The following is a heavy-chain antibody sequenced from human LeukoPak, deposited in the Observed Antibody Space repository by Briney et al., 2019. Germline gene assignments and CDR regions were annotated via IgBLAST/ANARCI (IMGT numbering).Heavy chain of an antibody. Sequence: SETLSLTCAVSGGSISSGGYSWSWIRQPPGKGLEWIGYIYHSGSTYYNPSLKSRVTISVDRSKNQFSLKLSSVTAADTAVYYCARVHMVADGLYFDYWGQGTLVTVSS. V-gene: IGHV4-30-2*01. CDR1: GGSISSGGYS. CDR2: IYHSGST. CDR3: ARVHMVADGLYFDY. D-gene: IGHD2-21*01. J-gene: IGHJ4*02.